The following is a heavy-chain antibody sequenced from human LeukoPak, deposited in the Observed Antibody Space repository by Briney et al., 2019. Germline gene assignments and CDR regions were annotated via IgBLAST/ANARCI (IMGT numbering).Heavy chain of an antibody. V-gene: IGHV3-21*01. CDR2: ISSSSSYI. CDR3: AREVEYGDFLWEYYYDY. CDR1: GFTFSSYS. Sequence: GGSLRLSCAASGFTFSSYSMNWVRQAPGKGLEWVSSISSSSSYIYYADSVKGRFTISRDNAKNSLYLQMNSLRAEDTAVYYCAREVEYGDFLWEYYYDYWGQGTLVTVSS. D-gene: IGHD4-17*01. J-gene: IGHJ4*02.